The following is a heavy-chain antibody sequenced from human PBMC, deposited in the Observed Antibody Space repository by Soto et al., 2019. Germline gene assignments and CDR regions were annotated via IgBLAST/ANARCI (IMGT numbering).Heavy chain of an antibody. CDR1: GFNFSSYS. V-gene: IGHV3-21*01. CDR3: ARDLKVAAAGTGYYYYHMDV. Sequence: EVQLVESGGGLVKRGGSLRLYCAASGFNFSSYSMNWVRLAPGKGLEWVSSISRSSSNIYYVNSVKGRFTISRDNTKNTLHLQMNSLKAEDTAVYYCARDLKVAAAGTGYYYYHMDVWGQGTTVTVSS. J-gene: IGHJ6*02. CDR2: ISRSSSNI. D-gene: IGHD6-13*01.